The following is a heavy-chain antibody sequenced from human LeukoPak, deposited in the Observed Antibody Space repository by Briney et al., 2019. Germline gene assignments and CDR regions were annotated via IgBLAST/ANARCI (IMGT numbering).Heavy chain of an antibody. CDR2: IRDSGTT. CDR1: GLSFNRHY. V-gene: IGHV3-48*01. J-gene: IGHJ4*02. CDR3: ARDHDFAFDN. Sequence: GGSLRLSCAASGLSFNRHYMRWVRQAPGKGLEWISHIRDSGTTDYADSVKGRFTISRDNAKNSLYLQLSSLRAEDTAVYYCARDHDFAFDNWGQGTLVTVSS. D-gene: IGHD2-21*02.